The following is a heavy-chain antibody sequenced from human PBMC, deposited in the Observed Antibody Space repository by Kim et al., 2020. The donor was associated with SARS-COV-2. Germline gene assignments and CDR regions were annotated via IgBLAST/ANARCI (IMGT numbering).Heavy chain of an antibody. D-gene: IGHD6-19*01. CDR3: ARDNFGLVSGYYYYMDV. V-gene: IGHV4-59*01. CDR1: GGSISTYY. J-gene: IGHJ6*03. CDR2: IRWSGST. Sequence: SETLSLTCTVSGGSISTYYWSWVRQPPGKGLEWIGYIRWSGSTNYDPSLKSRVTMSVDTSKNQFSLKLTSVTTADTAVYFCARDNFGLVSGYYYYMDVWGKGTTVTVSS.